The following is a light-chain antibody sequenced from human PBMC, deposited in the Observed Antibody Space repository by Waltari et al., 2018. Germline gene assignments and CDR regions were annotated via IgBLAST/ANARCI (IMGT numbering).Light chain of an antibody. Sequence: QSALTQPRSVSGSPGQSVTIPCTGSSIDVGGYIYVSWYHHPPGRAPKVMIYDVDKRPSGVPDRFSGSQSGKTASLTISGLQAEDEGDYYCCSYAGRYTFVFGSGTKVTVL. V-gene: IGLV2-11*01. CDR1: SIDVGGYIY. J-gene: IGLJ1*01. CDR3: CSYAGRYTFV. CDR2: DVD.